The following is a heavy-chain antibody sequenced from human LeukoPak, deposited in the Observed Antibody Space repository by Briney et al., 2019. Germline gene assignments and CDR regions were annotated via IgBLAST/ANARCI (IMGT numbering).Heavy chain of an antibody. CDR2: IYTSGST. CDR1: GGSISSYY. D-gene: IGHD2-15*01. J-gene: IGHJ6*03. CDR3: ARYIDMALDYYYYMDV. V-gene: IGHV4-4*07. Sequence: NPSETLSLTCTVSGGSISSYYWSWIRQPAGKGLEWIGRIYTSGSTNYNPSLKSRVTISVDKSKNQFSLKLSSVTAADTAVYYCARYIDMALDYYYYMDVWGKGTTVTVSS.